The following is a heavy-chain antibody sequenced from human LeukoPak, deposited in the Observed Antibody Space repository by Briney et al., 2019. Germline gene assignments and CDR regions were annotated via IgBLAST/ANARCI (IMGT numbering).Heavy chain of an antibody. Sequence: GGSLRLSCAASGFTFSSYAMHWVRQAPGKGLEYVSAISSNGGSTYYANSVKGRFTISRDNSKNTLYLQMGSLRAEDMAVYYCARELLHVANWFDPWGQGTLVTVSS. CDR3: ARELLHVANWFDP. J-gene: IGHJ5*02. V-gene: IGHV3-64*01. CDR1: GFTFSSYA. CDR2: ISSNGGST. D-gene: IGHD2-15*01.